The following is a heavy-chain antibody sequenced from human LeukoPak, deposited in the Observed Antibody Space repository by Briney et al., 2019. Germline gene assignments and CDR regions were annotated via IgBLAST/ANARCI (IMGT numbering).Heavy chain of an antibody. CDR2: INHSGYT. CDR3: ARGGLYYSYYGLDV. J-gene: IGHJ6*02. CDR1: GGSFSGYF. Sequence: PSETLSLTCAVSGGSFSGYFWSWVRQPPGEGLEWIGEINHSGYTDYNPSLKSRVTLSVDTSKNQVSLKLTSVTAADTAVYYCARGGLYYSYYGLDVWGQGTTVAVSS. D-gene: IGHD3/OR15-3a*01. V-gene: IGHV4-34*01.